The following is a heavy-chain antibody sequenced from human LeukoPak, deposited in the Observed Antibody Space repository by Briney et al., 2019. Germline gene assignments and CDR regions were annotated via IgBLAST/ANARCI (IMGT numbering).Heavy chain of an antibody. CDR1: GGSLSSGGYY. D-gene: IGHD3-22*01. Sequence: SETLSLTCTVSGGSLSSGGYYWSWLRQHPGKGLEWLGYIYYSGSTYYNPSLKSRVTISVDTSKNQFSLKLSSVTAADTAVYYCARGFDSSVNSDAFDIWGQGTMVTVSS. CDR2: IYYSGST. CDR3: ARGFDSSVNSDAFDI. V-gene: IGHV4-31*03. J-gene: IGHJ3*02.